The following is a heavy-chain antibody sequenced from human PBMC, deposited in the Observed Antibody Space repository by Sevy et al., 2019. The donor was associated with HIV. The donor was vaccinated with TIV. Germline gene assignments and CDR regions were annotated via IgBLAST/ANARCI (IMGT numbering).Heavy chain of an antibody. CDR2: ISRSSSYI. J-gene: IGHJ6*02. CDR1: GFTFSSYS. D-gene: IGHD3-3*01. Sequence: GGSLRLSCAASGFTFSSYSMNWVRQAPGKGLEWVSSISRSSSYINYADSVKGRFTISRDNAKNSLYLQMNSLRAEDTAVYYCVRSPSGPPSYDYYYYGMDVWGQGTTVTVSS. V-gene: IGHV3-21*06. CDR3: VRSPSGPPSYDYYYYGMDV.